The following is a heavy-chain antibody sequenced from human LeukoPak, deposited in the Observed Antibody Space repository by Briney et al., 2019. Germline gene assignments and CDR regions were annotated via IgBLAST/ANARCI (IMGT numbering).Heavy chain of an antibody. D-gene: IGHD5-18*01. CDR1: GGSFSGYY. V-gene: IGHV4-34*01. CDR2: INHSGST. CDR3: ARDPAMVVGMDV. Sequence: SSETLSLTCAVYGGSFSGYYWSWIRQPPGKGLEWIGEINHSGSTNYNPSLKSRVTISVDTSKNQFSLKLSSVTAADTAVYYCARDPAMVVGMDVWGQGTTVTVSS. J-gene: IGHJ6*02.